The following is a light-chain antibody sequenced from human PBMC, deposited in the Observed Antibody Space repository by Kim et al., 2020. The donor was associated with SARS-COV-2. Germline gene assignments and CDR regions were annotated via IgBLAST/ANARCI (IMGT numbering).Light chain of an antibody. CDR3: SSYTSSSTLFYV. V-gene: IGLV2-14*03. J-gene: IGLJ1*01. CDR1: SSDVGGYNY. CDR2: DVS. Sequence: SITISCTGTSSDVGGYNYVSWYQQHPGNAPKLMIYDVSNRPSGVSNRFSGSKSGNTASLTISGLQAEDEADYYCSSYTSSSTLFYVFGTGTKVTVL.